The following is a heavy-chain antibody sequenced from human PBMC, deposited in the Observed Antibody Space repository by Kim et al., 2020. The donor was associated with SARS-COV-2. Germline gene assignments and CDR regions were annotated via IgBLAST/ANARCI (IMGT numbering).Heavy chain of an antibody. CDR1: GGSISSGGYY. Sequence: SETLSLTCTVSGGSISSGGYYWSWIRQHPGKGLEWIGYIYYSGSTYYNPSLKSRVTISVDTSKNQFSLKLSSVTAADTAVYYCARDGGHDTTWGGSVGAFDIWGQGTMVTVSS. V-gene: IGHV4-31*03. CDR2: IYYSGST. CDR3: ARDGGHDTTWGGSVGAFDI. J-gene: IGHJ3*02. D-gene: IGHD3-16*01.